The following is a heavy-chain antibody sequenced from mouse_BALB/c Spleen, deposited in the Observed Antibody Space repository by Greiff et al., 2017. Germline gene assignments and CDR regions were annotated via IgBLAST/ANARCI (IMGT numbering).Heavy chain of an antibody. CDR1: GFTFSSYY. CDR2: INSNGGST. CDR3: AKQGGYDYPDYYAMDY. J-gene: IGHJ4*01. Sequence: DVLLVESGGGLVKPGGSLKLSCAASGFTFSSYYMSWVRQTPEKRLELVAAINSNGGSTYYPDTVKGRFTISRDNAKNTLYLQMSSLKSEDTALYYWAKQGGYDYPDYYAMDYWGQGTSVTVSA. D-gene: IGHD2-4*01. V-gene: IGHV5-6-2*01.